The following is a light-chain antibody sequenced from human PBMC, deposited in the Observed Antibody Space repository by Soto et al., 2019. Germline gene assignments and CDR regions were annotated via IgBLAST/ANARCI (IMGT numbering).Light chain of an antibody. CDR1: QSISSW. J-gene: IGKJ1*01. Sequence: DVQTTKNPSTLSASVGDRVTITCRASQSISSWLAWYQQKPGKAPKLLIYKASSLESGVPSRFSGSGSGTEFTLTISSLQPDDFATYYCQQYNSYSRTFGQGTKVDIK. CDR2: KAS. CDR3: QQYNSYSRT. V-gene: IGKV1-5*03.